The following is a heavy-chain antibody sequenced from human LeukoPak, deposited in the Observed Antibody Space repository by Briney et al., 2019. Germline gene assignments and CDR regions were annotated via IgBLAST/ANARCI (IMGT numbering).Heavy chain of an antibody. CDR2: ISYDGSNK. V-gene: IGHV3-30*01. CDR3: ARDRFSSSFDY. CDR1: GFTVSSTY. D-gene: IGHD6-6*01. J-gene: IGHJ4*02. Sequence: PGGSLRLSCAASGFTVSSTYMSWVRQAPGKGLEWVAVISYDGSNKYYADSVKGRFTISRDNSKNTLYLQMNSLRAEDTAVYYCARDRFSSSFDYWGQGTLVTVSS.